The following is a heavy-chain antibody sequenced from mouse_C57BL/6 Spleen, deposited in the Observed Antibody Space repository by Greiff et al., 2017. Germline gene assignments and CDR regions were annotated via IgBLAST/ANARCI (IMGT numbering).Heavy chain of an antibody. CDR2: ISDGGSYT. D-gene: IGHD2-1*01. Sequence: EVQRVESGGGLVKPGGSLKLSCAASGFTFSSYAMSWVRQTPEKRLEWVATISDGGSYTYYPDNVKGRFTISRDNAKNNLYLQMSHLKSEDTAMYYCARDFYYGNYWFAYWGQGTLVTVSA. CDR1: GFTFSSYA. J-gene: IGHJ3*01. V-gene: IGHV5-4*01. CDR3: ARDFYYGNYWFAY.